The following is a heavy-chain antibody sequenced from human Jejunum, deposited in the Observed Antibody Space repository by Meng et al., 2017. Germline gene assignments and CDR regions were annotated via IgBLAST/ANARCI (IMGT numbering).Heavy chain of an antibody. CDR1: GGSIRDTEY. V-gene: IGHV4-39*07. CDR3: ARADGHKGVNDY. Sequence: GSLRLSCSVSGGSIRDTEYWGWVRQAPGKGLEWIGTIGIILNRGSTFYNPSLKSRVTISVDTSKNHFSLNLNSVTAADTAVYYCARADGHKGVNDYWGQGTLVTVSS. J-gene: IGHJ4*02. D-gene: IGHD5-24*01. CDR2: IGIILNRGST.